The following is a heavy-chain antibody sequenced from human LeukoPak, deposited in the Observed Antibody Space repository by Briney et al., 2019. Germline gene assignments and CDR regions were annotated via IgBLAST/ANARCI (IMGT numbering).Heavy chain of an antibody. CDR3: ARKSASGNYPLDY. J-gene: IGHJ4*02. V-gene: IGHV3-23*01. Sequence: QSGGSLRLSCAASGFTFSSYEMNWVRQAPGKGLEWVSVMSADSATTFYADSVKGRFTISRDNAKNTVFLQMSSLRAEDTALYYCARKSASGNYPLDYWGQGTLVTVSS. D-gene: IGHD3-10*01. CDR1: GFTFSSYE. CDR2: MSADSATT.